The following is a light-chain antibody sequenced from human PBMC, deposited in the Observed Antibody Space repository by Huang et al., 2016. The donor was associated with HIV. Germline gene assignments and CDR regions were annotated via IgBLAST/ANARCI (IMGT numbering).Light chain of an antibody. V-gene: IGKV1-5*03. CDR2: KAS. CDR1: QSISIW. J-gene: IGKJ2*01. CDR3: QHYNPYSLPYT. Sequence: DIQMTQSPSTLSASVGDRVTIICRASQSISIWLAWYQHKPGKAPKLLIYKASTLETGVPSRFSGSGSGTEFTLTISSLQPDDFATYYCQHYNPYSLPYTFGQGTKLEIK.